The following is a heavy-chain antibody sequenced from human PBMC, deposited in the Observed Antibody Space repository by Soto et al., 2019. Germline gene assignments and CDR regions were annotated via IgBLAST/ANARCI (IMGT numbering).Heavy chain of an antibody. V-gene: IGHV3-64*01. D-gene: IGHD2-15*01. CDR3: ARDCSGGSCYAILDL. Sequence: EVQLVESGGGLVQPGGSLRLSCAASGFTFSSYAMHWVRQAPGKGLEYVSAISSNGGSTYYANSVKGRFTISRDNSKNTLYLQMGSLRAEDMAVYYCARDCSGGSCYAILDLWGQGTLVTVSS. J-gene: IGHJ5*02. CDR2: ISSNGGST. CDR1: GFTFSSYA.